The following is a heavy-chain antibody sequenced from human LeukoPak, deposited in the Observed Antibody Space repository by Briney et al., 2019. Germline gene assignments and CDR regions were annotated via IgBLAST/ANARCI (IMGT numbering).Heavy chain of an antibody. V-gene: IGHV4-39*02. J-gene: IGHJ4*02. CDR3: ARGSHPVTGTLGGYFDP. Sequence: SETLSLTCTVSGGSISSSSYYWGWIRQPPGKGLEWIGSIYHTGSTYYNPSLKSRVTISLDASSKQFSLRLSSVTAADTAVYYCARGSHPVTGTLGGYFDPWGLGTLVTVSS. D-gene: IGHD6-19*01. CDR2: IYHTGST. CDR1: GGSISSSSYY.